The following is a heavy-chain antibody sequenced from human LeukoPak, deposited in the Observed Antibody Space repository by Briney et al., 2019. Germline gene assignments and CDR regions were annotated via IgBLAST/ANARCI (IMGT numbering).Heavy chain of an antibody. CDR2: INWNGGST. J-gene: IGHJ4*02. Sequence: GGSLSLSCAASGFTFDDYGMSWVRQAPGKGPEWVSGINWNGGSTGYADSVKGRFTISRDNAKNSLYLQMNTLRVEDTALYYCARHRSSPGGNYDYLGQGTLVTVSS. CDR1: GFTFDDYG. D-gene: IGHD1-26*01. V-gene: IGHV3-20*04. CDR3: ARHRSSPGGNYDY.